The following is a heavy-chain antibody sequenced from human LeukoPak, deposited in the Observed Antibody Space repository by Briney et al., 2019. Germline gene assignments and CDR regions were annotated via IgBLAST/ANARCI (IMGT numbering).Heavy chain of an antibody. CDR1: GFTFSNSA. J-gene: IGHJ4*02. D-gene: IGHD6-19*01. Sequence: ASVKVSCKASGFTFSNSAFQWVRQARGQRLEWIGWIVVGSDSTKYAQKFQERVSITRDMSTSTVYMELSSLRSEDTAVYYCARAHSSGWYFDYWGQGTLVTVSS. CDR2: IVVGSDST. CDR3: ARAHSSGWYFDY. V-gene: IGHV1-58*01.